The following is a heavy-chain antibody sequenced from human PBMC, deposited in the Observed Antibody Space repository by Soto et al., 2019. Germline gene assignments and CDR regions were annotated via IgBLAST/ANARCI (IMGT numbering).Heavy chain of an antibody. CDR3: ACWGHIVPVAPSDFDR. CDR2: ISPDGSDV. D-gene: IGHD2-8*02. V-gene: IGHV3-74*01. J-gene: IGHJ4*02. Sequence: PGGSLRLSCAASGVPFTNYWMNWVRQTTGKGLMWVSRISPDGSDVGYADSVEGRFTVSRDNAKNTLYLQMHSLRAEDTAMYYCACWGHIVPVAPSDFDRWGQGTLVTVSS. CDR1: GVPFTNYW.